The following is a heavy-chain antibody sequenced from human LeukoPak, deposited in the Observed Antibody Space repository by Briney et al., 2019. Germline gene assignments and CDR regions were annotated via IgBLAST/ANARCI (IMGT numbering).Heavy chain of an antibody. CDR1: GYSISSGYY. J-gene: IGHJ4*02. CDR3: ARDPIWGSWEFDY. V-gene: IGHV4-38-2*02. CDR2: IYHSGST. D-gene: IGHD7-27*01. Sequence: SETLSLTCTVSGYSISSGYYWGWIRQPPGKGLEWIGSIYHSGSTYYNPSLKSRVTISVDTSKNQFSLKLSSVTAADTAVYYCARDPIWGSWEFDYWGQGTLVTVSS.